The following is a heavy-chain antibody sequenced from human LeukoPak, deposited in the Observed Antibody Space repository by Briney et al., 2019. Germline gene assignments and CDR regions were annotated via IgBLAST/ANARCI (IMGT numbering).Heavy chain of an antibody. CDR2: ISSGGGST. J-gene: IGHJ4*02. CDR3: AKSGYNYDSNAYPFIDY. D-gene: IGHD3-22*01. CDR1: GFTFSSYG. V-gene: IGHV3-23*01. Sequence: GGALRLSCAASGFTFSSYGMSWVRQAPGKALEWVSGISSGGGSTHYADSVKGRFTISRDNSKNTLYLEMSSLRAEDTAVYYCAKSGYNYDSNAYPFIDYWGQGTLVTVSS.